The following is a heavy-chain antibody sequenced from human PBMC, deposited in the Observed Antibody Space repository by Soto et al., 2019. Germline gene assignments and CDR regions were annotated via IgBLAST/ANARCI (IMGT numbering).Heavy chain of an antibody. Sequence: QVQLVESGGGVVQPGRSLRLSCAASGFTFSSYGMHWVRQAPGKGLEWVAVIWYDGSNKYYADSVKGRFTISRDNSKNTLYLQMNCLRAEDTAVYYCARVPPGWSGFPYYYGMDVWGQGTTVTVSS. V-gene: IGHV3-33*01. CDR2: IWYDGSNK. CDR3: ARVPPGWSGFPYYYGMDV. CDR1: GFTFSSYG. D-gene: IGHD3-3*01. J-gene: IGHJ6*02.